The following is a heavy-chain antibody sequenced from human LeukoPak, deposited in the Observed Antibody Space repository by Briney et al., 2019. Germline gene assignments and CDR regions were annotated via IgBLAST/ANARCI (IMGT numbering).Heavy chain of an antibody. CDR2: ISSSGSTI. CDR3: ARDREVGLFDY. D-gene: IGHD1-26*01. CDR1: GFTFSSYE. V-gene: IGHV3-48*03. Sequence: GGSLRLSCAASGFTFSSYEMNWVRQAPGKGLEWVSYISSSGSTIYYADSVKGRFTISRDNAKNSLYLQMNSLRAEDTAVYYCARDREVGLFDYWGQGTLVTVSS. J-gene: IGHJ4*02.